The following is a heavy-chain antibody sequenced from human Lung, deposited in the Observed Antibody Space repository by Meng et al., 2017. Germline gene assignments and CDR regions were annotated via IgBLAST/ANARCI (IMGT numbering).Heavy chain of an antibody. J-gene: IGHJ4*02. CDR3: ARGPTTMAHDFDY. D-gene: IGHD4-11*01. Sequence: HALRQQGGAGLFQPSEPLSLTCVVSGGFFSDYYWSWIRPPPGKGLEWIGEINHSGSTNYNPSLERRATISVDTSQNNLSLKLSSVTAADSAVYYCARGPTTMAHDFDYWGQGTLVTVSS. V-gene: IGHV4-34*01. CDR1: GGFFSDYY. CDR2: INHSGST.